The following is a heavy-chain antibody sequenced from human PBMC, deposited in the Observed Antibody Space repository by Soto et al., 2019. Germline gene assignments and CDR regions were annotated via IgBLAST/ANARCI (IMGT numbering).Heavy chain of an antibody. CDR2: IYHSGST. J-gene: IGHJ4*02. Sequence: PSETLSLTCSVSGGSISSSNWWSWVRQPPGKGLEWIGEIYHSGSTNYNPSLKSRVTISVDKSKNQFSLKLSSVTAADTAVYYCAREKPYSSSWYHDYWGQGTLVTVSS. CDR1: GGSISSSNW. V-gene: IGHV4-4*02. D-gene: IGHD6-13*01. CDR3: AREKPYSSSWYHDY.